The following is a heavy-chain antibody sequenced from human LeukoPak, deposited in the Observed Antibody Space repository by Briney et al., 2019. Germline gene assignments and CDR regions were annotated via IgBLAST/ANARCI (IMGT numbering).Heavy chain of an antibody. CDR2: INSDGSST. CDR1: GFTFSSDS. J-gene: IGHJ4*02. Sequence: GGSLRLSCAASGFTFSSDSMNWVRQAPGKGLVWVSRINSDGSSTSYADSVKGRFTISRDNAKNTLYLQMNSLRAEDTALYYCARSYGYSHFDYWGQGTLVTVSS. V-gene: IGHV3-74*01. CDR3: ARSYGYSHFDY. D-gene: IGHD5-18*01.